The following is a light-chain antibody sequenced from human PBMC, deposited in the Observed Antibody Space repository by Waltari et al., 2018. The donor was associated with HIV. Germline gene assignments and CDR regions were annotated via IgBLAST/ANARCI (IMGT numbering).Light chain of an antibody. CDR1: QDIRNG. J-gene: IGKJ3*01. Sequence: DIQMPQSPSSLSASVGDRVTLTCRASQDIRNGLAWYQQKPGKAPKCLIYAASYLKSGVPSTFTGSGSGTEFTLTSSSLQPEDFATYYCLQHNSFPLTFGPGTKVDVK. CDR3: LQHNSFPLT. CDR2: AAS. V-gene: IGKV1-17*01.